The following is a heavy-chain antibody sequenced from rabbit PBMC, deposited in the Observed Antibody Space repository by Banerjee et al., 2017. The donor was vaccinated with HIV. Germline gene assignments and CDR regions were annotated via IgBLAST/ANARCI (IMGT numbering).Heavy chain of an antibody. CDR3: ARTFYTGVGYVHDAFDP. D-gene: IGHD6-1*01. CDR2: IYAGSSGST. CDR1: GIDFSSYG. V-gene: IGHV1S7*01. Sequence: QVVESGGGLVTLGGSLKLSCKASGIDFSSYGINWVRQAPGKGLEWIACIYAGSSGSTYYANWVNGRFTISSDSAQNTVDLQMNSLTAADTATYFCARTFYTGVGYVHDAFDPRGQGTLVTVS. J-gene: IGHJ2*01.